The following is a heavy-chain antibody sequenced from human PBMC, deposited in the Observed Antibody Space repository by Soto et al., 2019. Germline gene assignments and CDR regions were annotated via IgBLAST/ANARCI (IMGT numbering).Heavy chain of an antibody. D-gene: IGHD6-19*01. J-gene: IGHJ3*02. CDR1: GGSISSGGYS. V-gene: IGHV4-30-2*01. Sequence: SETLSLTCAVSGGSISSGGYSWSWIWQPPAKGLEWIGYIYHSGSTNYNPSLKSRVTISVDTSTNQFSLKLSSVTVADTAVYYCARVEQWLVGVGAFDIWGQGTRVSDSS. CDR3: ARVEQWLVGVGAFDI. CDR2: IYHSGST.